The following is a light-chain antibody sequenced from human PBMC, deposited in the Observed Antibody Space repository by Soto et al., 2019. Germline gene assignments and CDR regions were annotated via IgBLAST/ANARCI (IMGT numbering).Light chain of an antibody. Sequence: QPVLTQSPSASASLGASVKLTCTLSSGHSNYAIAWHQQQPAKGPRYLMKLNRDGSHSKGDGIPNRFSGYSSGAERYLTISSLQTEDEADYYCQTWGTGIVIFGGGTKLTVL. CDR2: LNRDGSH. CDR1: SGHSNYA. CDR3: QTWGTGIVI. J-gene: IGLJ2*01. V-gene: IGLV4-69*01.